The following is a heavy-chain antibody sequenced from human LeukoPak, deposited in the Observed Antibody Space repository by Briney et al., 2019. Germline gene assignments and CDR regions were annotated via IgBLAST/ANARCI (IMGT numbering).Heavy chain of an antibody. CDR1: VHFNSIQY. J-gene: IGHJ4*02. Sequence: SETLSLTCSVSVHFNSIQYWSGVRQPPGKGLEWIGYIFYSGGTNYNPSLKSRVTISVDTSKNQFSLKPSSVTAADTAVYYCARYPYGYYPILWGQGTLVTVSS. CDR3: ARYPYGYYPIL. D-gene: IGHD3-22*01. CDR2: IFYSGGT. V-gene: IGHV4-59*11.